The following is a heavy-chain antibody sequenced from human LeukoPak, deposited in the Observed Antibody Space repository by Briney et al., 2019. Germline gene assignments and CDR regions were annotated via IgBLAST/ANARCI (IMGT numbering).Heavy chain of an antibody. CDR3: ARGVYIAAAQYGY. Sequence: SETLSLTCTVSGGSISSYYWSWIRQPPGKGLEWIGYIYYSGTTNYDPSLKSRVTISVDTSKNQFSLKLSSVTAADTAVYYCARGVYIAAAQYGYWGQGTLVSVSS. D-gene: IGHD6-13*01. CDR2: IYYSGTT. J-gene: IGHJ4*02. V-gene: IGHV4-59*01. CDR1: GGSISSYY.